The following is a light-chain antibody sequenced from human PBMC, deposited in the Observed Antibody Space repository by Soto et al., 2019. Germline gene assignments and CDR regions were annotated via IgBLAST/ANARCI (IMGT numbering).Light chain of an antibody. CDR3: QVWDNTFDQV. Sequence: SYELTQPPSASVAPGQTATITCGGKNIGTKGVHWYQQRPGQAPMLVLYDDTDRPSGIPERFSGSNSGNTATLTISSVEVGDEADYYCQVWDNTFDQVFGGGTKLTVL. V-gene: IGLV3-21*02. CDR1: NIGTKG. CDR2: DDT. J-gene: IGLJ2*01.